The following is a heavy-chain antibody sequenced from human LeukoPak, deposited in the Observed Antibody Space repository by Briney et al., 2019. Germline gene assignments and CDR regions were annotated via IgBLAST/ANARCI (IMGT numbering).Heavy chain of an antibody. CDR2: NGGSGDVT. D-gene: IGHD3-10*01. V-gene: IGHV3-23*01. CDR1: GFTFSTYP. Sequence: GGSLSLSCAASGFTFSTYPMSWLRQAPGKGLEWVSSNGGSGDVTQDADSVRGRFTIARDNSRKTLHLQMNTLGVDDTAIYYCAKGFYGSGLSLSAFYIWGRGTMVTVSS. J-gene: IGHJ3*02. CDR3: AKGFYGSGLSLSAFYI.